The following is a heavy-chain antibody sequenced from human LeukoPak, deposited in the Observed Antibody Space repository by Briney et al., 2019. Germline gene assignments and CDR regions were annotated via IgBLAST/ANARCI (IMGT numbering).Heavy chain of an antibody. Sequence: AGGSLRLSCAASGFTFSSYAMSRVRQAPGKGLEWVSAISGSGGSTYYADSVKGRFTISRDNSKNTLYLQMNSLKAEDTAVYYCAKDLRRSTMVRGVIITYYGMDVWGQGTTVTVSS. CDR1: GFTFSSYA. CDR3: AKDLRRSTMVRGVIITYYGMDV. J-gene: IGHJ6*02. D-gene: IGHD3-10*01. V-gene: IGHV3-23*01. CDR2: ISGSGGST.